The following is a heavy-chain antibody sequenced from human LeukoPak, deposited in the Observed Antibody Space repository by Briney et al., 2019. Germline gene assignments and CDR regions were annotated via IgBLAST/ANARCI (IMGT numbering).Heavy chain of an antibody. CDR1: GGSISSYY. D-gene: IGHD3-16*01. J-gene: IGHJ1*01. CDR3: ARGLGPGYFQH. V-gene: IGHV4-59*01. Sequence: SETLSLTCTVSGGSISSYYWSWIGQPPGKGLEWIGYIYYSGSTNYNPSLKSRVTISVDTSKNQFSLKLSSVTAADTAVYYCARGLGPGYFQHWGQGTLVTVSS. CDR2: IYYSGST.